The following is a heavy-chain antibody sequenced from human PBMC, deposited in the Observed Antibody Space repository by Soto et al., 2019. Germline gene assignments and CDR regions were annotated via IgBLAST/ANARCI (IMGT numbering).Heavy chain of an antibody. CDR2: INSDGSST. CDR1: GFTFSNYW. Sequence: EVQLVESGGGLVQPGGSLRLSCAASGFTFSNYWMHWVRQAPGKGLVWVSRINSDGSSTSYADSVKGRFTISRDNAKNTVYLQMNSLRAEDTAVYYCARGIRNYYGSDYWGQGTLVTVSS. CDR3: ARGIRNYYGSDY. V-gene: IGHV3-74*01. J-gene: IGHJ4*02. D-gene: IGHD3-10*01.